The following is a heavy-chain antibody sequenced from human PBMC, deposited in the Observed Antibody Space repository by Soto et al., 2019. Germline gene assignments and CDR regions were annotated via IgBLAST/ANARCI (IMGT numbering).Heavy chain of an antibody. CDR3: AKSLSAIPGDS. V-gene: IGHV3-7*05. Sequence: EVQLVESGGGLVQSGGSLRLSCAASGFTFSSYWMIWVRQGPGKGPEWVANIKQDGSEKYYVDSVKGRFTISRDNAKNSLYLQMTSLRAEDTAVYHCAKSLSAIPGDSWGQGTLVTVSS. J-gene: IGHJ4*02. CDR1: GFTFSSYW. CDR2: IKQDGSEK. D-gene: IGHD2-2*01.